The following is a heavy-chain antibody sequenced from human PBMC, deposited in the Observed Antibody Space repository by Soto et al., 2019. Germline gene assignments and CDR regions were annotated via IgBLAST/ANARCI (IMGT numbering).Heavy chain of an antibody. J-gene: IGHJ6*02. D-gene: IGHD3-22*01. CDR1: GFTFSIYA. CDR2: ISYDGSNK. V-gene: IGHV3-30-3*01. Sequence: GGSLRLSCAASGFTFSIYAMQWVRHAPGKGLEWVAVISYDGSNKYYADSVKGRFTISRDNSKNTLYLQMNSLRAEDTAVYYCATAYYYDSSGYPPWFYYYYGMDVWGQGTTVTVSS. CDR3: ATAYYYDSSGYPPWFYYYYGMDV.